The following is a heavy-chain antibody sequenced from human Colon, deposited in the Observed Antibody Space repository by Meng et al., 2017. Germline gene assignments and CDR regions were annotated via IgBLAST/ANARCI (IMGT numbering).Heavy chain of an antibody. D-gene: IGHD3-10*01. V-gene: IGHV4-39*07. CDR1: GYSLKSRDYH. Sequence: ESGSALVKPSEPLSPACTVSGYSLKSRDYHWAWIRQPPGKGLEWIGSLYYRGTTFYNPSLNSRVNMSVDASKNQFSLSLGSLTAADTAVYYCARGAGSVTKRFDYWGQGTLVTVSS. CDR3: ARGAGSVTKRFDY. J-gene: IGHJ4*02. CDR2: LYYRGTT.